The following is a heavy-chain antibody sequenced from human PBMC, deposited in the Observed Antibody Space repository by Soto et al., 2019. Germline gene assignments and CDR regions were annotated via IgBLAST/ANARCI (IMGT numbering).Heavy chain of an antibody. CDR2: MNPNTGNS. Sequence: ASVQVSCKASGYTFPSYDIYWVRQATGQGLEWMGWMNPNTGNSGYAQKFQGRVTVTSDTSINTVHMELSSLRSEDTAVYYCARRAETNGWNGFGADKYYFDFWGQGTLVTVSS. V-gene: IGHV1-8*01. D-gene: IGHD1-1*01. CDR1: GYTFPSYD. J-gene: IGHJ4*02. CDR3: ARRAETNGWNGFGADKYYFDF.